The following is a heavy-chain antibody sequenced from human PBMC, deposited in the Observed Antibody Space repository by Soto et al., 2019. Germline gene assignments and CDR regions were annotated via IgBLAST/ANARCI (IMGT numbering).Heavy chain of an antibody. J-gene: IGHJ6*02. D-gene: IGHD2-8*02. Sequence: SETLSLTCTVSGGSISSGGYYWSWIRQHPGKGLEWIGYIYYSGSTYYNPSLKSRVTISVDTSKNQFSLKLSSVTAADTAVYYCARESTGVTSPTGYGMDGWGQGTTVTVAS. CDR2: IYYSGST. V-gene: IGHV4-31*03. CDR3: ARESTGVTSPTGYGMDG. CDR1: GGSISSGGYY.